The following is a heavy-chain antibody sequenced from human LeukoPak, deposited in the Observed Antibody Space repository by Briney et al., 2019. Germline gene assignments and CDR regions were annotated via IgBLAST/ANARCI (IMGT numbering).Heavy chain of an antibody. CDR3: TRDPEALDY. CDR2: IRSSGDVI. V-gene: IGHV3-48*02. Sequence: PGGSLRLSCAASGFTLSRYSMNWVRQAPGKGLEWVSYIRSSGDVIYYADSVKGRFTISRDIAKNSLFLQMNSLRDEDTAVYYCTRDPEALDYRGRGTLVTVSS. J-gene: IGHJ4*02. CDR1: GFTLSRYS.